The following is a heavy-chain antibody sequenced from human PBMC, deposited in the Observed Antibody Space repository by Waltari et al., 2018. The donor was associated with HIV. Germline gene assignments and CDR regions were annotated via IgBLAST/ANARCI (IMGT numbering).Heavy chain of an antibody. J-gene: IGHJ6*02. CDR2: ISWNSGSI. CDR1: GFTFDDYA. CDR3: AKALVGYYYGMDV. Sequence: EVQLVESGGGLVQPGRSLRLSCAASGFTFDDYAMHWVRQAPGKGREWVSGISWNSGSIGYADSVKGRFTISRDNAKNSLYLQMNSLRAEDTALYYCAKALVGYYYGMDVWGQGTTVTVSS. V-gene: IGHV3-9*01.